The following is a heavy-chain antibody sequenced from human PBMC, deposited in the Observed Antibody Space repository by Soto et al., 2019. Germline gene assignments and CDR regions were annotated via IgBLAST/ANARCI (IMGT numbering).Heavy chain of an antibody. D-gene: IGHD3-10*01. CDR2: IYYSGST. V-gene: IGHV4-59*08. Sequence: SETLSLTCTVSGGSISSYYWSWIRQPPGKGLEWIGYIYYSGSTNYNPSLQRRVPTSVATSKNQLSLKLSSVTAADTAVYYCARRGYYYGAGSYYKRASVWFDPWGQRTLVTVSS. CDR1: GGSISSYY. CDR3: ARRGYYYGAGSYYKRASVWFDP. J-gene: IGHJ5*02.